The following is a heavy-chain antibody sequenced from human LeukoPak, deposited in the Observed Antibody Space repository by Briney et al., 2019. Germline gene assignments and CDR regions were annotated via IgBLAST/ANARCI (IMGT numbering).Heavy chain of an antibody. V-gene: IGHV1-2*02. D-gene: IGHD2-15*01. Sequence: ASVKVSCKASGYTFTGYHMHWVRQAPGQGLGWMGWINPNSGGTNYAQKFQGRVTMTRDTSISTAYMELSRLRSDDTAVYYCARIVPVVAATESAFDYWGQGTLVTVSS. J-gene: IGHJ4*02. CDR1: GYTFTGYH. CDR2: INPNSGGT. CDR3: ARIVPVVAATESAFDY.